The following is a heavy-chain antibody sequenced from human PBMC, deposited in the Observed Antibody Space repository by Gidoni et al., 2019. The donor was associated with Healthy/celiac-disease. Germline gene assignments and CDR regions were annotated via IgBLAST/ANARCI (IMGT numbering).Heavy chain of an antibody. Sequence: QVQLVESGGGVVQPGRSRRLSCAASGFTFSRYAMHWVRQAPGKGLGWVEFISYIGGNNSSPNSLKGGFATSGDNSKNPRYLQMNSLRAEARAVYYGARDGGQQRALYFDYGGQETRFTVSS. CDR3: ARDGGQQRALYFDY. V-gene: IGHV3-30*09. CDR1: GFTFSRYA. D-gene: IGHD6-13*01. J-gene: IGHJ4*02. CDR2: ISYIGGNN.